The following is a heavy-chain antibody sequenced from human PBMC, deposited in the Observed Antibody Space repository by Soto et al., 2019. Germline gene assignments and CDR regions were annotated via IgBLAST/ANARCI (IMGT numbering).Heavy chain of an antibody. D-gene: IGHD3-22*01. J-gene: IGHJ4*02. CDR2: ISYSGST. CDR1: GGSISSYY. CDR3: ARVGRYYDSSGYSVDF. Sequence: PSETLSLTCTVSGGSISSYYWSWIRQPPGKGLEWIGYISYSGSTNYNPSLKRRVTISVDTSKNQLSLKLSSVTAADTAVYYCARVGRYYDSSGYSVDFWDQGTLVTVSS. V-gene: IGHV4-59*01.